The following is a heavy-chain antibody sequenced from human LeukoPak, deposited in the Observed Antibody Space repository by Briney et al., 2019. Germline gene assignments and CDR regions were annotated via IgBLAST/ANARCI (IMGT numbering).Heavy chain of an antibody. D-gene: IGHD3-10*01. Sequence: PGGSLRLSCAASGFTVRNNYMSWVRQAPGKGLEWVLVICSGGSTYYADSVKGRFTISRDNSKNTLYLQMNSLRAEDTAVYFCATGERMVRGDGVDYWGQGTLVTVSS. CDR2: ICSGGST. J-gene: IGHJ4*02. CDR3: ATGERMVRGDGVDY. V-gene: IGHV3-66*01. CDR1: GFTVRNNY.